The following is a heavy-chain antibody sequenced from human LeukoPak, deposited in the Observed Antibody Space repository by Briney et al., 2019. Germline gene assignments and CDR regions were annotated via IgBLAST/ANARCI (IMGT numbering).Heavy chain of an antibody. J-gene: IGHJ4*02. V-gene: IGHV3-9*01. CDR1: GFTFEDYA. D-gene: IGHD3-16*02. Sequence: GRSLRLSCAASGFTFEDYAMHWARQVPGKGLEWVSGISWKSGDVTYADSVKGRFTISRDNAKNSLLLQMNSLRAEDTALYYCARGAGLRELSSLYFDYWGQGTLVTVPS. CDR2: ISWKSGDV. CDR3: ARGAGLRELSSLYFDY.